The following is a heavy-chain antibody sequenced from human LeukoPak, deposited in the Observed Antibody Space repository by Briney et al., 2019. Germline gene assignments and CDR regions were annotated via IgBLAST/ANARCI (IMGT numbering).Heavy chain of an antibody. CDR2: INPNSGGT. D-gene: IGHD3-22*01. CDR3: ARVFYDSSGYYAVGYFDY. J-gene: IGHJ4*02. Sequence: ASVKVSCKASGYTFTGYYMHWVRQAPGQGLEWMGWINPNSGGTNYAQKFQGRVTMTRDTSISTAYMELSRLRSDDTAVYYCARVFYDSSGYYAVGYFDYWGQGTLVTVSS. V-gene: IGHV1-2*02. CDR1: GYTFTGYY.